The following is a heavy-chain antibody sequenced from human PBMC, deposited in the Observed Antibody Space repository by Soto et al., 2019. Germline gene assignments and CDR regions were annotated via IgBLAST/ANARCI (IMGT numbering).Heavy chain of an antibody. D-gene: IGHD3-16*01. J-gene: IGHJ3*02. CDR3: ARRGSFIALDI. Sequence: GGSLRLSCAASGFTFRDYYVSWIRQAPGKGLEWVSYISSSGSTIYYADSVKGRFTISRDNAKNSLYLQMNSLRAEDTAVYYCARRGSFIALDIWGQGTMVTVSS. V-gene: IGHV3-11*01. CDR2: ISSSGSTI. CDR1: GFTFRDYY.